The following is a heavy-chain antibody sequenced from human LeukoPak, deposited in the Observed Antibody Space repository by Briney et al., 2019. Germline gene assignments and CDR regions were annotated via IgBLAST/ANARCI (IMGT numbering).Heavy chain of an antibody. CDR3: ARISSDSISYYDH. Sequence: GGSLRLSCSVSGLTFSTYWMHWVRQAPGKGLVWVSRINSEGSTISYADSVKGRFTISRDNAKNTLFLQMNSLRAEDTAVYYCARISSDSISYYDHWGQGALVTVSS. J-gene: IGHJ4*02. CDR2: INSEGSTI. CDR1: GLTFSTYW. D-gene: IGHD3-22*01. V-gene: IGHV3-74*01.